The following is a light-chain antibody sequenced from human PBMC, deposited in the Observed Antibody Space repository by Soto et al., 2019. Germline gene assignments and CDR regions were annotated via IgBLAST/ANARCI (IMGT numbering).Light chain of an antibody. CDR1: QSISSW. CDR3: QQYGRSPGLFT. J-gene: IGKJ3*01. Sequence: TQSPSTLSASVGDRVTITCRASQSISSWLAWYQQKPGQAPRLLIYDASNRATGIPDRFSGSGSGTDFTLTISRLEPEDFAVYYCQQYGRSPGLFTFGPGTKVDIK. V-gene: IGKV3-20*01. CDR2: DAS.